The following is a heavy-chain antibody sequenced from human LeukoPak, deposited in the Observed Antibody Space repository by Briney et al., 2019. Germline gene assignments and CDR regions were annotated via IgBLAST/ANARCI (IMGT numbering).Heavy chain of an antibody. V-gene: IGHV3-30*02. D-gene: IGHD3-10*02. Sequence: GGSLRLSCAASGFSFSNHGIHWVRQAPGKGLEWVSLIWYDGSNKYYADSVKGRFIISRDSSKDTLYLQMNSLRAEDTAVYYCAQDGYYVSLYYLDYWGQGTLVTVSS. J-gene: IGHJ4*02. CDR3: AQDGYYVSLYYLDY. CDR2: IWYDGSNK. CDR1: GFSFSNHG.